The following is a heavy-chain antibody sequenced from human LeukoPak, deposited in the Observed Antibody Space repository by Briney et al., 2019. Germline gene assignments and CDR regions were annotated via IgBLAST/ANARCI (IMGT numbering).Heavy chain of an antibody. CDR1: RFPFNKYW. D-gene: IGHD1-14*01. Sequence: GGSPRLSLSASRFPFNKYWMHLVRPGPGKGLEWVAFIRYDGSNKYYADSVKGRFTISRDNSKNTLYLQMNSLRAEDTAVFYCALDSGDFWGQGTLVTVSS. CDR2: IRYDGSNK. CDR3: ALDSGDF. J-gene: IGHJ4*02. V-gene: IGHV3-30*02.